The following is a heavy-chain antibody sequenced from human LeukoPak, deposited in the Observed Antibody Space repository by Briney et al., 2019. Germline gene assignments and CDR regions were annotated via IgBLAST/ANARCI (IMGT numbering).Heavy chain of an antibody. Sequence: GGSLGLSCAAPGFAFTIFGLNWVRQAPGKGPEWVSYIDARSGITYYADSVQGRFTISRDDARESVFLQMDGLRVDDTAVYYCARTYDFGRGPPGDAFDNWGPGTWVIVSS. V-gene: IGHV3-48*01. CDR3: ARTYDFGRGPPGDAFDN. CDR2: IDARSGIT. CDR1: GFAFTIFG. J-gene: IGHJ3*02. D-gene: IGHD3-3*01.